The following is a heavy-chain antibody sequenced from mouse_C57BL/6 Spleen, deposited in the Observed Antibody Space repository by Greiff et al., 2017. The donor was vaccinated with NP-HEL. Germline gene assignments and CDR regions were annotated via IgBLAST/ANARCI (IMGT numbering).Heavy chain of an antibody. CDR2: IHPNSGST. D-gene: IGHD1-1*01. V-gene: IGHV1-64*01. Sequence: VQLQQSGAELVKPGASVKLSCKASGYTFTSYWMHWVKQRPGQGLEWIGMIHPNSGSTNYNEKFKSKATLTVDKSSSTAYMQLSSLTSEDSAVYYCATTVVALYAMDYWGQGTSVTVSS. CDR3: ATTVVALYAMDY. CDR1: GYTFTSYW. J-gene: IGHJ4*01.